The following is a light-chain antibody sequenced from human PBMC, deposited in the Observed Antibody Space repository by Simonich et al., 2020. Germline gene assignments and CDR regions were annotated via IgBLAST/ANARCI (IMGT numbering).Light chain of an antibody. CDR2: WAS. Sequence: DIVMTQSPDSLAVSLGDRATINCQSSQSVLYSSNNKNYLVWYQQKPGQPPKLLIYWASTRESGVPDRLSGSGSGTDFTLTISSLQAEDVAVYYCQQYYSTPYTFGQGTKLEIK. V-gene: IGKV4-1*01. CDR3: QQYYSTPYT. J-gene: IGKJ2*01. CDR1: QSVLYSSNNKNY.